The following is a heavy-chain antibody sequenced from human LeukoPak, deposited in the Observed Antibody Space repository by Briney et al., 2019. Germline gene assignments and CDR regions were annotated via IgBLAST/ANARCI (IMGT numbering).Heavy chain of an antibody. Sequence: SETLSLTCAVYGGSFSGYYWSWIRQPPGKGLEWIGEINHSGSTNYNPSLKSRVTISVDTSKNQFSLKLSSVTAADTAVYYCARERGNYLYYYDSSGYPDYWGQGTLVTVSS. CDR1: GGSFSGYY. D-gene: IGHD3-22*01. CDR2: INHSGST. CDR3: ARERGNYLYYYDSSGYPDY. J-gene: IGHJ4*02. V-gene: IGHV4-34*01.